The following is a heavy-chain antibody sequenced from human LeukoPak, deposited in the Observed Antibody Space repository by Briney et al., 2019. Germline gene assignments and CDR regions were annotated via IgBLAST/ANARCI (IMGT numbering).Heavy chain of an antibody. J-gene: IGHJ2*01. CDR1: GFTFSHYY. CDR3: ARVDGSYYWYFDL. CDR2: IYSGGST. Sequence: PGGSLRLSCAASGFTFSHYYMSWVRQAPGKGLEWVSVIYSGGSTYYADSVKGRFTISRDNSKNTLYLQMNSLRAEDTAVYYCARVDGSYYWYFDLWGRGTLVAVSS. D-gene: IGHD1-26*01. V-gene: IGHV3-53*01.